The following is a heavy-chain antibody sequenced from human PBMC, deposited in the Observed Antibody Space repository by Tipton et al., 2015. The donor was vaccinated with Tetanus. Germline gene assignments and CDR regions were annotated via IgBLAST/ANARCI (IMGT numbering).Heavy chain of an antibody. J-gene: IGHJ6*02. CDR3: ARDQIVEQATRDHDYGVDV. V-gene: IGHV3-21*01. Sequence: GSLRLSCAASGFSLSDYAINWVRQAPGKGLEWVSSISSGSTYIYYADSVKGRFTISRDNAKNSLYLLMDSLRAEDTAVYYCARDQIVEQATRDHDYGVDVWGQGTTVTVSS. D-gene: IGHD3-22*01. CDR1: GFSLSDYA. CDR2: ISSGSTYI.